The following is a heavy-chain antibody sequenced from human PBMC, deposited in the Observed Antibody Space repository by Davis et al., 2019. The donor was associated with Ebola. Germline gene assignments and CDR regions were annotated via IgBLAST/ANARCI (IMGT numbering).Heavy chain of an antibody. CDR2: ISGSGGST. CDR3: AKEGASIAAAGINLGY. D-gene: IGHD6-13*01. CDR1: GFTFSSYA. J-gene: IGHJ4*02. Sequence: GESLKISCAASGFTFSSYAMSWVRQAPGKGLEWVSAISGSGGSTYYADSVKGRFTISRDNSKNTLYLQMNSLRAEDMAVYYCAKEGASIAAAGINLGYWGQGTLVTVSS. V-gene: IGHV3-23*01.